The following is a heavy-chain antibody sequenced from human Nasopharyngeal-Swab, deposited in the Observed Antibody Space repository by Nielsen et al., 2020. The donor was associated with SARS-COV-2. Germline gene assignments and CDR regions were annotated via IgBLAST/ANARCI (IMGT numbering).Heavy chain of an antibody. CDR2: IIPIFGTA. Sequence: SVQVSCKASGGTFSSHAISWVRQAPGQGLEWMGVIIPIFGTANYAQKFQGRVTITADESTSTAYMVLSRLRSEDTAVYYCARDQGLLTGYMYNWFDPWGQGTLVTVSP. V-gene: IGHV1-69*13. J-gene: IGHJ5*02. CDR1: GGTFSSHA. D-gene: IGHD3-9*01. CDR3: ARDQGLLTGYMYNWFDP.